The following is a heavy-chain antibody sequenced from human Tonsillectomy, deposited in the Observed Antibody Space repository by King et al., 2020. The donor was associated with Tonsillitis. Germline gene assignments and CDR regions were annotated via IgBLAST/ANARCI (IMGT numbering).Heavy chain of an antibody. V-gene: IGHV1-46*01. J-gene: IGHJ4*02. CDR3: AREYRGPLAVAGTRGY. Sequence: QLVQSGAEVKKPGASVKVSCKASGYTFTSYYMHWVRQAPGQGLEWMGIINPSGGSTSYAQKFQGRVTMTRDTSTSTVYMELSSLGSEDTAVYYCAREYRGPLAVAGTRGYWGQGTLVTVSS. CDR2: INPSGGST. D-gene: IGHD6-19*01. CDR1: GYTFTSYY.